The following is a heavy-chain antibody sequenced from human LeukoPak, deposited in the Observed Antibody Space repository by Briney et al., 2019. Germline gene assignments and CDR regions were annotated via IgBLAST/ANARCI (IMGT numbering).Heavy chain of an antibody. J-gene: IGHJ6*03. V-gene: IGHV4-31*03. CDR3: ARGLGYGDYYYYMDV. CDR2: IYYSGST. CDR1: GGSISSGGYY. Sequence: PSETLSLTCTVSGGSISSGGYYWSWIRQHPGKGLEWFGYIYYSGSTYYNPSLKSRVTISVDTSKNQFSLKLSSVTAADTAVYYCARGLGYGDYYYYMDVWGKGTTVTVSS. D-gene: IGHD4-17*01.